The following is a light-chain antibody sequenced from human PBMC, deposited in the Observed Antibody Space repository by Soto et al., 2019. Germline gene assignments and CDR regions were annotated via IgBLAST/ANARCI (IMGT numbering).Light chain of an antibody. CDR2: GAS. CDR1: QSVSSY. V-gene: IGKV3-15*01. CDR3: QQYNNWPPWT. Sequence: EIVLTQSPATPSLSPGERATLSCRASQSVSSYLAWYQQKPGQAPRLLIYGASTRATGIPARFSGSGSGTEFTLTISSLQSEDFAVYYCQQYNNWPPWTFGQGTKVDI. J-gene: IGKJ1*01.